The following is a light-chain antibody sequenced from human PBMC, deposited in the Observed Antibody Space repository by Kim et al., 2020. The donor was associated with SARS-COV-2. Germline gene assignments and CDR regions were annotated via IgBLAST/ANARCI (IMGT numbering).Light chain of an antibody. CDR3: QVWDSSSDQGV. J-gene: IGLJ1*01. CDR2: YDT. Sequence: APGKPARITCGGNNIGSKSVLWYQQKPGQAPVLVIYYDTDRPSGIPERFSGSNSGNTATLTISRVEAGDEADYYCQVWDSSSDQGVFGTGTKVTVL. V-gene: IGLV3-21*04. CDR1: NIGSKS.